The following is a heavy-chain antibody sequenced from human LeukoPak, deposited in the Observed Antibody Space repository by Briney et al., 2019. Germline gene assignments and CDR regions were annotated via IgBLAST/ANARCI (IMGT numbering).Heavy chain of an antibody. D-gene: IGHD2-21*01. Sequence: ASVKVSCKASGYTFTGYYMHWVRQAPGQGLEWMGWINPNSGGTNYAQKFQGRVTMTRDTSTSTVYMELSSLRSEDTAVYYCARDGGGRGFDPWGQGTLVTVSS. CDR3: ARDGGGRGFDP. CDR1: GYTFTGYY. V-gene: IGHV1-2*02. J-gene: IGHJ5*02. CDR2: INPNSGGT.